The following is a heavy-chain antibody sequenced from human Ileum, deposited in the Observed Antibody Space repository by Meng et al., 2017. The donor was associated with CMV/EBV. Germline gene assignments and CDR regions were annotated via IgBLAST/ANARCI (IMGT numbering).Heavy chain of an antibody. V-gene: IGHV4-39*07. CDR3: ARDSTYPSGLDY. CDR2: ISYSGTA. J-gene: IGHJ4*02. CDR1: GGSISSSLYY. D-gene: IGHD3-10*01. Sequence: QPPRKEPGPGMVKPPETLSLTCTVSGGSISSSLYYWGWIRQPPGKGLEWIGTISYSGTAFYNLSLKSRVAISIDTSKFQFSLKLSSVTATDTAVYYCARDSTYPSGLDYWGQGTLVTASS.